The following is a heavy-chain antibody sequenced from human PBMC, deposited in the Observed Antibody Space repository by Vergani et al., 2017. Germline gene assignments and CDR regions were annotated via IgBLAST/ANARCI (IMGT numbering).Heavy chain of an antibody. CDR3: ARVVGDVLRFLRYYYMVV. J-gene: IGHJ6*03. CDR1: GGTFSSYA. D-gene: IGHD3-3*01. CDR2: IIPIFGTA. Sequence: QVQLVQSGAEVKKPGSSVKVSCKASGGTFSSYAISWVRQAPGQGLEWMGGIIPIFGTANYAQKFQGRVTITADESTSTAYMELSSLRSEDTAVYYCARVVGDVLRFLRYYYMVVWGKGTTVTVSS. V-gene: IGHV1-69*01.